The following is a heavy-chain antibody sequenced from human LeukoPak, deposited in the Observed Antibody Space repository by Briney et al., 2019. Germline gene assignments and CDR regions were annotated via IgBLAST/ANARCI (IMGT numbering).Heavy chain of an antibody. CDR2: IHYSGST. CDR3: ARVPFADSGYEIFFDH. D-gene: IGHD5-12*01. J-gene: IGHJ4*02. Sequence: SETLSLTCTVSGGSISSSSYYWGWIRQPPGKGLEWIGSIHYSGSTYYNPSLKSRVTIPVDTSKNQFSLKLSSVTAADTAVYYCARVPFADSGYEIFFDHWGQGTLVTVSS. V-gene: IGHV4-39*07. CDR1: GGSISSSSYY.